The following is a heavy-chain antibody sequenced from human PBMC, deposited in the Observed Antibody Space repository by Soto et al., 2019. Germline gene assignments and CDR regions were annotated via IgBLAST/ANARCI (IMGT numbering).Heavy chain of an antibody. Sequence: PSETLSLTCTVSGGSISSYYWSWIRQPPGKGLEWIGYIYYSGSTNYNPSLKSRVTISVDTSKNQFSLKLSSVTAADTAVYYCARHFPYGDYVGYMDVWGKGTTVTVSS. D-gene: IGHD4-17*01. CDR3: ARHFPYGDYVGYMDV. CDR1: GGSISSYY. V-gene: IGHV4-59*08. J-gene: IGHJ6*03. CDR2: IYYSGST.